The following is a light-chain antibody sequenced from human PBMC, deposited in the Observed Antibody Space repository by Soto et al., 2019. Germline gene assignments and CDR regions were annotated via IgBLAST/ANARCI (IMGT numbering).Light chain of an antibody. J-gene: IGKJ1*01. CDR3: QQSYNTPWT. V-gene: IGKV1-39*01. CDR1: QSISSY. Sequence: DIQMTQSPSSLSASVGDRVTITCRASQSISSYLNWYQHKPGKAPKLLIYAASSLQSGVPSRFSGSGSGAEFTLNITSLQPEDFATYYCQQSYNTPWTFGQGTKVDFK. CDR2: AAS.